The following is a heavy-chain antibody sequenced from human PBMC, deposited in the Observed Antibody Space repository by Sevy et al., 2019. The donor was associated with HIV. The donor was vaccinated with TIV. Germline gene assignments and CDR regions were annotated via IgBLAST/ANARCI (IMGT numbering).Heavy chain of an antibody. CDR1: GYSFTSYW. CDR2: IYPGDSDT. J-gene: IGHJ3*02. D-gene: IGHD3-10*01. Sequence: GESLKICCKGSGYSFTSYWIGWVRQMPGKGLEWMGIIYPGDSDTTYSPSFQGQVTISADKSISTAYLQWSSLKASDTAMYYCARQRTMVRGVIAWGDAFDIWGQGTMVTVSS. CDR3: ARQRTMVRGVIAWGDAFDI. V-gene: IGHV5-51*01.